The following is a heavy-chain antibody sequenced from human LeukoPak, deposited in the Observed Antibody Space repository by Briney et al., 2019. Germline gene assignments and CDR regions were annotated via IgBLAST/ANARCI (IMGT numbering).Heavy chain of an antibody. J-gene: IGHJ5*02. CDR3: ARGADGVSSNSRGWFDP. V-gene: IGHV3-48*01. CDR2: ISSSSSTI. Sequence: GGSLRLSCAASGFTFSSYSMNWVRQAPGKGLEWVSYISSSSSTIYYADSVKGRFTISRDNAKNSLSLQMNSLRAEDTAVYSCARGADGVSSNSRGWFDPWGQGTLVTVSS. CDR1: GFTFSSYS. D-gene: IGHD2-15*01.